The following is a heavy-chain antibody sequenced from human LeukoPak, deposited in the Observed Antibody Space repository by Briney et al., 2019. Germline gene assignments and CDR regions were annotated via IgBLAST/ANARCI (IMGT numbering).Heavy chain of an antibody. J-gene: IGHJ4*02. V-gene: IGHV4-39*01. CDR1: GGSISSSSYY. CDR3: ARHGGAAGGH. Sequence: SETLSLTCTVSGGSISSSSYYWGWIRQPPGKGLEWIGSIYYSGSTYYNPSLKSRVTISVDTSKNQLSLKLTSVAAADTAVYYCARHGGAAGGHWGQGTLVTVSS. D-gene: IGHD6-13*01. CDR2: IYYSGST.